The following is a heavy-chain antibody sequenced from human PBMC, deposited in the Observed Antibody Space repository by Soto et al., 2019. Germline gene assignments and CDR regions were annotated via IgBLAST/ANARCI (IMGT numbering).Heavy chain of an antibody. D-gene: IGHD2-2*02. Sequence: GGSLRLSCAASGFTFSSYAMGWVRQAPGKGLEWVSAISGSGGSTYYADSVKGRFTISRDNSKNTLYLQMNSLRAGGTAVYYCAKDLYCSSTSCYTVVVYWGQGTLVTVSS. CDR3: AKDLYCSSTSCYTVVVY. V-gene: IGHV3-23*01. J-gene: IGHJ4*02. CDR2: ISGSGGST. CDR1: GFTFSSYA.